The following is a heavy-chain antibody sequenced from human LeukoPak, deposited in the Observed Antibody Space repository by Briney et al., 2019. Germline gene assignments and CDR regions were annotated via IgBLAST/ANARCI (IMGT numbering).Heavy chain of an antibody. CDR2: IYYSGST. D-gene: IGHD3-3*01. V-gene: IGHV4-59*12. CDR3: ARGLNYDFWSGYLYYPYYYGMDV. J-gene: IGHJ6*02. CDR1: GGSISSYY. Sequence: PSETLSLTCTVSGGSISSYYWSWIRQPLGKGLEWIGYIYYSGSTNYNPSLKSRVTISVDKSKNQFSLKLSSVTAADTAVYYCARGLNYDFWSGYLYYPYYYGMDVWGQGTTVTVSS.